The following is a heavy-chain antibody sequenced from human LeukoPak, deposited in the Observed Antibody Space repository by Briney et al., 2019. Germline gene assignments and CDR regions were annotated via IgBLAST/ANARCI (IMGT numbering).Heavy chain of an antibody. J-gene: IGHJ4*02. CDR2: INEDGSIT. D-gene: IGHD6-6*01. Sequence: GVSLRLSCAVSGFTFRTYWMHWVRQVPGEGLVWVSRINEDGSITNYADSVKGRFSISRDNAKNTLYLQVNNLRAEDTAVYYCARGPNSNWSGLDFWGQGTLLTVSS. CDR1: GFTFRTYW. V-gene: IGHV3-74*01. CDR3: ARGPNSNWSGLDF.